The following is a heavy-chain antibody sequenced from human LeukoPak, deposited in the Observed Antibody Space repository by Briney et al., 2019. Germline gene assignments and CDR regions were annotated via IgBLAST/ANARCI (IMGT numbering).Heavy chain of an antibody. CDR1: GFTFSSYA. Sequence: GGSLRLSCGASGFTFSSYAMSWVRQAPGRGLEWVSAISGSGGSTYYADSVKGRFTISRDNSKNTLYLQMNSLRAEDTAVYYCAKYQRITIFGVVQYYFDHWGQGTLITVSS. CDR2: ISGSGGST. D-gene: IGHD3-3*01. V-gene: IGHV3-23*01. CDR3: AKYQRITIFGVVQYYFDH. J-gene: IGHJ4*02.